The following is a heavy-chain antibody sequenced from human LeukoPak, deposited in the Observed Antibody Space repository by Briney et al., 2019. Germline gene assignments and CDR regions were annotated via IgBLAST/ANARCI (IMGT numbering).Heavy chain of an antibody. CDR3: ARESRDYVSSGYYMDV. CDR2: IYSSGNT. J-gene: IGHJ6*03. D-gene: IGHD3-16*01. CDR1: VGSISDYY. Sequence: SETLSLTCTVSVGSISDYYWNCIRQAAGKGLEWIGRIYSSGNTDYSPSLRRRVTMSVDTSKNQFSLKLSSVTAADTAVYYCARESRDYVSSGYYMDVWGKGTTVTVSS. V-gene: IGHV4-4*07.